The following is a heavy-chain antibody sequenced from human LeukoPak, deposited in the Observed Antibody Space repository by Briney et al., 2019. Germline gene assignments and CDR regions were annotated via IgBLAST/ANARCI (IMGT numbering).Heavy chain of an antibody. V-gene: IGHV4-39*01. CDR1: GGSISSSSHY. CDR2: MYYSGGT. J-gene: IGHJ4*02. D-gene: IGHD2-2*01. Sequence: SETLPLTCTVSGGSISSSSHYWGWIRQPPGKGLEWIVIMYYSGGTYYNPSLKSRVTISIDASKNQFSLKLNSVTAADTAVYYCARLVRYCTSDSCYPFDYWGQGTLVTVSS. CDR3: ARLVRYCTSDSCYPFDY.